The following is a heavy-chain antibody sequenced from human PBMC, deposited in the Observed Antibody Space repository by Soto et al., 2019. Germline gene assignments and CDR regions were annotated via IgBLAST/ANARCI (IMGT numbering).Heavy chain of an antibody. D-gene: IGHD1-26*01. CDR2: IWFDGSEI. V-gene: IGHV3-33*01. J-gene: IGHJ4*02. CDR1: GFTFRNYG. CDR3: ARYNSGHSDY. Sequence: QVYLVQSGGGVVQPGRSLRLSCAASGFTFRNYGMHWVRQAPGRGLEWVAVIWFDGSEIYYADSVKGRFTISRDNSNSALSLQMDYLRAEDTAMYYCARYNSGHSDYWGQGTPVTVSS.